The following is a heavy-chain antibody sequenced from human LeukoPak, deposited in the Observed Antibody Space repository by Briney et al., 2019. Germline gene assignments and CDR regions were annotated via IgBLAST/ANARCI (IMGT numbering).Heavy chain of an antibody. CDR1: GFTFNSYG. CDR2: IWYDGSMK. D-gene: IGHD3-10*01. CDR3: VRDFGSGYYLDY. Sequence: GKSLRLSCAASGFTFNSYGMHWVRQAPGKGLEWVALIWYDGSMKYYADSVKGRFTISRDNSKNTLYLQMSSLRAEDTAVLYCVRDFGSGYYLDYWGQGTLVTVSS. J-gene: IGHJ4*02. V-gene: IGHV3-33*01.